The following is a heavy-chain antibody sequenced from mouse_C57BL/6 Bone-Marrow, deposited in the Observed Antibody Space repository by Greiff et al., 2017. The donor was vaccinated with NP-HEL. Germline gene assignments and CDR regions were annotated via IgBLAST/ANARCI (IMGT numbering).Heavy chain of an antibody. V-gene: IGHV1-61*01. Sequence: QVQLQQPGAELVRPGSSVKLSCKASGYTFTSYWMDWVKQRPGQGLEWIGNIYPSDSETHYNQKFKDKATLTVDKSSSTAYMQLSSLTSDDSAVYYCARGYGDDYWGQGTTLTVSS. CDR2: IYPSDSET. CDR1: GYTFTSYW. J-gene: IGHJ2*01. CDR3: ARGYGDDY. D-gene: IGHD2-13*01.